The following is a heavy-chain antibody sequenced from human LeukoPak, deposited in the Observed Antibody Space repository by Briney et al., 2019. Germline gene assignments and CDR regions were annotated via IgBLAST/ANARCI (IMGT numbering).Heavy chain of an antibody. V-gene: IGHV1-46*03. J-gene: IGHJ6*02. CDR1: GYTFTSYY. Sequence: ASVKVSCKASGYTFTSYYMHWVRPAPGQGLEWRGIIYPSGGSTSYAQKFQGRVTITADKSTSTAYMELSNLRSEDTAVYYCARIPDPRDGYNPYYYYGMDVWGQGTTVTVSS. CDR3: ARIPDPRDGYNPYYYYGMDV. CDR2: IYPSGGST. D-gene: IGHD5-24*01.